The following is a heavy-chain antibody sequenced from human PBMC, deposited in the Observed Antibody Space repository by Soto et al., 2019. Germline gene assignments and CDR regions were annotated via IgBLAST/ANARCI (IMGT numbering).Heavy chain of an antibody. J-gene: IGHJ4*02. V-gene: IGHV4-39*01. CDR2: IYYSGST. CDR1: GGSISSSSYY. D-gene: IGHD1-26*01. Sequence: SETLSLTCTVSGGSISSSSYYWGWIRQPPGKGLEWIGSIYYSGSTYYNPSLKSRVTISVDTSKNQFSLKLSSVTAADTAVYYCARQTPPYSPLPDYWGQGTLVTVSS. CDR3: ARQTPPYSPLPDY.